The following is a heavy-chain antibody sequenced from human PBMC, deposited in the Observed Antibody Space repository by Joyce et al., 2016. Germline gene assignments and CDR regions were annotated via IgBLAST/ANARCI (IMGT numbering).Heavy chain of an antibody. CDR3: ARISGGGLFDC. J-gene: IGHJ4*02. Sequence: QVQLQQSGPGLVKPSETLSLTCTVSGGSISNYDWSWIRQPPGKGLEWIGYIYYSGSTNYNPSLKSQVTISVDTSKNQFSLKLSSVTAADTAIYYCARISGGGLFDCWGQGTLVTVSS. D-gene: IGHD3-16*01. CDR1: GGSISNYD. CDR2: IYYSGST. V-gene: IGHV4-59*01.